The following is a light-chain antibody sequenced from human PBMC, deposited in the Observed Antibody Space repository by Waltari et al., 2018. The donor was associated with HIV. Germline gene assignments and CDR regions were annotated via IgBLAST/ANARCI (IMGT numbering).Light chain of an antibody. J-gene: IGKJ1*01. V-gene: IGKV1-27*01. CDR1: QVISNY. CDR3: QKYGSAPWT. Sequence: DIQMTQSPSSLSASVGDRISITGRASQVISNYLAWYQQAPGKVPTLLISAASALQSGVPSRFSGSGSGTDFILTISSLQPEDVGTYYCQKYGSAPWTFGQGTKVAIK. CDR2: AAS.